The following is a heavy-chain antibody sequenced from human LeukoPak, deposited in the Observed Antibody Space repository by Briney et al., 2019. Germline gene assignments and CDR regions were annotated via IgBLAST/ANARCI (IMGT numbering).Heavy chain of an antibody. J-gene: IGHJ5*01. V-gene: IGHV4-4*07. CDR2: IPSSGST. CDR1: VGSIRISY. D-gene: IGHD2-8*01. Sequence: PSETLSLTCTVSVGSIRISYLCCIRQPAEEGLEWMWRIPSSGSTNYTPTLKSRATISVDTPKNEFSLRLSSVIAADTAVYFCARDRCEGYCTSFDSWGQGTLVTVSS. CDR3: ARDRCEGYCTSFDS.